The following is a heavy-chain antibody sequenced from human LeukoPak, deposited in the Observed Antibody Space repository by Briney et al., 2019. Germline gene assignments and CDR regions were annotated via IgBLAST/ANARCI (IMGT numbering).Heavy chain of an antibody. V-gene: IGHV3-64D*09. CDR3: VKDQEGVYGANSGAFDI. Sequence: GGSLRLSCSASGFTFSSYAMHWVRQAPGKGLEYVSAISSNGGGTYYADSVKGRFIVSRDNAKNTLCLQMSSLRAEDTAVYYCVKDQEGVYGANSGAFDIWGQGTMVSVSS. CDR2: ISSNGGGT. CDR1: GFTFSSYA. D-gene: IGHD4-23*01. J-gene: IGHJ3*02.